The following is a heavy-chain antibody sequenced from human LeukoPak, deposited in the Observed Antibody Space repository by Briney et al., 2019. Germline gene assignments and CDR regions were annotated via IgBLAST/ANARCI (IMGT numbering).Heavy chain of an antibody. CDR3: AKDHCGGDCYLLTHFDY. D-gene: IGHD2-21*02. V-gene: IGHV3-23*01. CDR1: GFTFSSYA. J-gene: IGHJ4*02. CDR2: ISGSGGST. Sequence: PGGSLRLSCAASGFTFSSYAMNWVRQAPGKGLEWVSAISGSGGSTYYADSVKGRFTISRDNSKNTLYLQMNSLRAEDTAVYYCAKDHCGGDCYLLTHFDYWGQGTLVTVSS.